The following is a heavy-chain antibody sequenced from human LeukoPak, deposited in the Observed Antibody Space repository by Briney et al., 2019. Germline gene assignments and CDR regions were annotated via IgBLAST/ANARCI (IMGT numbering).Heavy chain of an antibody. CDR2: IYYSGST. V-gene: IGHV4-39*07. CDR3: ARLSGYGLHYYYHMDV. D-gene: IGHD5-12*01. CDR1: GGSISSSSYY. Sequence: KASETLSLTCNVSGGSISSSSYYWGWLRQPPGKGLEWIGSIYYSGSTYYNPSLKSRVTISVDTSKNQFSLKLSSVTAADTAVYYCARLSGYGLHYYYHMDVWGKGTTVTVSS. J-gene: IGHJ6*03.